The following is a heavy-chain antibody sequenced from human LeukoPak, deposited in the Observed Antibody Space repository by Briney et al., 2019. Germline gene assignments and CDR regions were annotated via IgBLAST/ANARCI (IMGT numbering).Heavy chain of an antibody. V-gene: IGHV4-31*03. CDR3: ATTGYYYYVDV. Sequence: SETLSLTCTVSGDSVSSGGYYWSWIRQHPGKGLEWIGYIYYSGNTYYNPSLESRLTISLDTSTNQFSLKLGSVTAADTAVYYCATTGYYYYVDVWGKGTTVTVSS. D-gene: IGHD2-8*02. CDR1: GDSVSSGGYY. CDR2: IYYSGNT. J-gene: IGHJ6*03.